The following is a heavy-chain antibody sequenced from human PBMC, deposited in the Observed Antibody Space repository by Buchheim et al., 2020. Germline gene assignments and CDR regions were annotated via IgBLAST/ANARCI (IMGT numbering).Heavy chain of an antibody. V-gene: IGHV4-61*01. CDR3: ARDRAGDYDIMTGTYFYGMDV. J-gene: IGHJ6*02. CDR1: SGSVGSRTYH. Sequence: HVQLRESGPGLVKPSETLSLTCTVSSGSVGSRTYHWSWIRQPPGKGLEWIGHISYTESTNYSPSLKSRATISVDISKNQFSLKLTSMTAADTAVYYCARDRAGDYDIMTGTYFYGMDVWGQGTT. D-gene: IGHD3-9*01. CDR2: ISYTEST.